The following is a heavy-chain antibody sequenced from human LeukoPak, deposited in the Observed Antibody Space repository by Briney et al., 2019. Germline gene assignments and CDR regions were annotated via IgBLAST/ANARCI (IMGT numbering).Heavy chain of an antibody. J-gene: IGHJ4*02. CDR3: ARGPAGFDH. CDR1: GYTFVSYD. Sequence: ASVKVSCKASGYTFVSYDLNWIRQARGQGLEWMGWMNPNTGNVGYAPKFQGRVAMTRNLSIDTAYLELSSLRSDDSAVYYCARGPAGFDHWGQGSLVTVSS. V-gene: IGHV1-8*01. CDR2: MNPNTGNV.